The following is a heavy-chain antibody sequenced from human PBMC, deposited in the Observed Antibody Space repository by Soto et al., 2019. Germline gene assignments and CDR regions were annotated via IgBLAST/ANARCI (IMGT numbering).Heavy chain of an antibody. D-gene: IGHD1-1*01. J-gene: IGHJ3*02. CDR3: ARSDRRYHDTTQHAFDI. Sequence: QVQLVQSGAEVKKPGSSVKVSCKASGGTFSSYTFTWVRQAPGQGLEWMGGIIPLFATADYAQKFQGRFTITADESMNTVYMAVNSLKSEDTAVYYCARSDRRYHDTTQHAFDIWGQGTIVTVSS. CDR1: GGTFSSYT. V-gene: IGHV1-69*01. CDR2: IIPLFATA.